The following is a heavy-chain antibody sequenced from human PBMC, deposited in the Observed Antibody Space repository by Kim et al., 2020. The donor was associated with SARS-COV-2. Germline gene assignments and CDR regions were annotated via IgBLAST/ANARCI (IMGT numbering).Heavy chain of an antibody. Sequence: GGSLRLSCAASGFTFDDYGMHWVRQAPGKGLEWVSGISWNSGSIGYADSVKGRFTISRDNAKNSLFLQMHSLRPDDTALYYCAKGAGEGLAVAGTTHWGQGTLVTVSS. CDR2: ISWNSGSI. V-gene: IGHV3-9*01. CDR3: AKGAGEGLAVAGTTH. J-gene: IGHJ4*02. D-gene: IGHD6-19*01. CDR1: GFTFDDYG.